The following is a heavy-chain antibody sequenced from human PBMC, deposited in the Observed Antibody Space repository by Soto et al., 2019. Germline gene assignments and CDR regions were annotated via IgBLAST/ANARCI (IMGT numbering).Heavy chain of an antibody. Sequence: QVQLLQWGTGALKPSETLSLTCTVHGGSLGGYYWNWIRQSPGKALEWIGEVSHVDSTNYNPSLKGRATISLDTPKKQFSLKLTSMTAADTAVYYCARAYLTGTTPPYNWFDRWGQGTLVTVSS. CDR3: ARAYLTGTTPPYNWFDR. CDR2: VSHVDST. V-gene: IGHV4-34*01. D-gene: IGHD1-7*01. J-gene: IGHJ5*02. CDR1: GGSLGGYY.